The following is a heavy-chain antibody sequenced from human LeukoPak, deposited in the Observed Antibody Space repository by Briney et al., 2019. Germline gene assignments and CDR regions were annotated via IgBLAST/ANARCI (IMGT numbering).Heavy chain of an antibody. CDR2: ISWNSGRI. CDR1: GFTFDDYA. D-gene: IGHD6-6*01. Sequence: GGSLRLSCAASGFTFDDYAMHWVRQGPGKGLEWVSGISWNSGRIGYADSVKGRFIISRDNAKNSLYLQMNSLRSEDTAFYYCAKATYSTSPGYYFDYWGQGTLVTVSS. J-gene: IGHJ4*02. CDR3: AKATYSTSPGYYFDY. V-gene: IGHV3-9*01.